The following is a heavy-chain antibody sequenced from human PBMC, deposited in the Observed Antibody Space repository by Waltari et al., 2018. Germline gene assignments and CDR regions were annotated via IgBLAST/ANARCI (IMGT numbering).Heavy chain of an antibody. CDR3: ARDHSSSSRDAFDI. Sequence: QVQLVESGGGVVQPGRSLRLSCAASGFTFSSYAMHWVRQAPGKGLEWVAVISYDGSNKYYADSGKRRFTISRDNSKNTLYLQMNSLRAEDTAVYYCARDHSSSSRDAFDIWGQGTMVTVSS. CDR1: GFTFSSYA. CDR2: ISYDGSNK. V-gene: IGHV3-30-3*01. D-gene: IGHD6-6*01. J-gene: IGHJ3*02.